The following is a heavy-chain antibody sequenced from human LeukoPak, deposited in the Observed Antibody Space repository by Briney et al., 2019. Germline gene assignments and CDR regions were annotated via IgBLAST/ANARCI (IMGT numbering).Heavy chain of an antibody. CDR3: AKDPGEYCSSTSCPGY. D-gene: IGHD2-2*01. V-gene: IGHV3-23*01. CDR2: ISGSGGST. J-gene: IGHJ4*02. CDR1: GFTFSSYA. Sequence: GGSLRLSCAASGFTFSSYAMSWVRQAPGKGVEWVSAISGSGGSTYYADSVKGRFTISRDNSENTLYLQMNSLRAEDTAVYYCAKDPGEYCSSTSCPGYWGQGTLVTVSS.